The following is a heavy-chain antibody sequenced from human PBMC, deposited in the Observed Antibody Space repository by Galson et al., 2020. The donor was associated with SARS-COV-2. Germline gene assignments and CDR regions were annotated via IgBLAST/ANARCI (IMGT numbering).Heavy chain of an antibody. J-gene: IGHJ4*02. CDR2: IKEDGREK. CDR1: KFTFSSFW. D-gene: IGHD6-13*01. V-gene: IGHV3-7*01. CDR3: ARSAAAVDS. Sequence: GGSLRLSCAASKFTFSSFWMTWVRQAPGKGLEWVANIKEDGREKYYVDSVKGRFTISRDNAKNSLYLQLNSLRAEDTAVYYCARSAAAVDSWGQGTLVTVSS.